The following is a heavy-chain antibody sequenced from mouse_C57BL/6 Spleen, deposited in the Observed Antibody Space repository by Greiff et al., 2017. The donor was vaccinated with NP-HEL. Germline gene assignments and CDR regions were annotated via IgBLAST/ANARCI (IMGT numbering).Heavy chain of an antibody. D-gene: IGHD3-3*01. J-gene: IGHJ3*01. V-gene: IGHV1-18*01. Sequence: EVQLQQSGPELVKPGASVKIPCKASGYTFTDYNMDWVKQSHGKSLERIGDINPNNGGTIYNQKFKGKATLTVDKSSSTAYMELRSLTSEDTAVYYCARPKGDGGFAYWGQGTLVTVSA. CDR3: ARPKGDGGFAY. CDR1: GYTFTDYN. CDR2: INPNNGGT.